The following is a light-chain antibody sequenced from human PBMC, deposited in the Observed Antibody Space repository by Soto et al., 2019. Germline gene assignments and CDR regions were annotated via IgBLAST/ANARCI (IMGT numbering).Light chain of an antibody. CDR2: GNS. CDR1: SSNFGADYD. CDR3: QSYDNSLSGVV. J-gene: IGLJ2*01. Sequence: QSVLTQPPSMSGAPGQRVTISCTGSSSNFGADYDVHWYQQLPGTAPKLLMYGNSHRPSGVPDRFSGSKSGTSASLAITGLQAEDEADYYCQSYDNSLSGVVFGGGTKLTVL. V-gene: IGLV1-40*01.